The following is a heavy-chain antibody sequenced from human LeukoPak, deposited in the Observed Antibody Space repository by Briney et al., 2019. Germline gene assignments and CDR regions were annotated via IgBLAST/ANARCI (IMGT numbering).Heavy chain of an antibody. CDR1: GFTLSSHW. V-gene: IGHV3-74*01. J-gene: IGHJ4*02. CDR2: ISTDGGST. D-gene: IGHD3-10*01. CDR3: ARGGITMVRGVNN. Sequence: GGSLRLSCVASGFTLSSHWMHWLRLASGKGLVWVSRISTDGGSTGYADSVKGRFTISRDNARNTLYLQMTSLRAEDTAVHYCARGGITMVRGVNNWGRGTLVTVSS.